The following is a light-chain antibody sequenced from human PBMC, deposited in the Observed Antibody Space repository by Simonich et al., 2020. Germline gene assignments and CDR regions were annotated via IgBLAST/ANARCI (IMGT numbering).Light chain of an antibody. CDR1: SSDVGGYNY. CDR3: SSYAGSNNYVV. CDR2: EVS. V-gene: IGLV2-8*01. Sequence: QSALTQPPSASGSPGQSVTISCTGTSSDVGGYNYVSWYQQPPGKAPTLMIYEVSKRPSGVPDRFSGSKFGNTASLTVSGLQAEDEADYYCSSYAGSNNYVVFGGGTKLTVL. J-gene: IGLJ2*01.